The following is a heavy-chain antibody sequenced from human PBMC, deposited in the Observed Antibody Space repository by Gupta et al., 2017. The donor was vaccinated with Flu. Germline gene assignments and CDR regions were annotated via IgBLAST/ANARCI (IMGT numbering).Heavy chain of an antibody. CDR3: AKVRTYYDFWSGHKTFDY. Sequence: KGLEGVSAISGSGGSTYYADSVKGRFTISRDNSKNTLYLQMNSLRAEDTAVYYCAKVRTYYDFWSGHKTFDYWGQGTLVTVSS. D-gene: IGHD3-3*01. J-gene: IGHJ4*02. CDR2: ISGSGGST. V-gene: IGHV3-23*01.